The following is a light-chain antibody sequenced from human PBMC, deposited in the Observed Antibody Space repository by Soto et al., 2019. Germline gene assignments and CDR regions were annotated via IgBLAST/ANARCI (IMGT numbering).Light chain of an antibody. J-gene: IGLJ1*01. CDR1: SSDVGGYNY. CDR3: SSYRSSSTPLI. CDR2: EVS. Sequence: QSALTQPAPVSGSPGQSITISCTGTSSDVGGYNYVSWYQQHPGKAPKLMIYEVSNRPSGVSNRFSGSKSGNTASLTISGRQAEDEADYYCSSYRSSSTPLIFGTGTKLTVL. V-gene: IGLV2-14*01.